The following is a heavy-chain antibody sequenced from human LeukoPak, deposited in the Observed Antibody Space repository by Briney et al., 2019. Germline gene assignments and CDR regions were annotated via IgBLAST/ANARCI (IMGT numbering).Heavy chain of an antibody. CDR3: ARDNSIGGRGWWFDP. CDR1: GYTFTSYY. V-gene: IGHV1-46*01. CDR2: INPSGSST. D-gene: IGHD4-23*01. Sequence: GASVKVSCKASGYTFTSYYMHWVRQAPGQGLEWMGLINPSGSSTSYAQKFQGRLSLTRDMSTSTDYMELSSLRSEDTAVYYCARDNSIGGRGWWFDPWGQGTLVTVSS. J-gene: IGHJ5*02.